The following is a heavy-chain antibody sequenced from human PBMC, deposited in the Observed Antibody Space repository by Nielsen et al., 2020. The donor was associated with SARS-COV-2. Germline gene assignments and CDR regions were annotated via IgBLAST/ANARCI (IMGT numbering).Heavy chain of an antibody. V-gene: IGHV3-30*18. CDR2: ISHDGTSK. J-gene: IGHJ4*02. CDR3: AKAVAYSGYSSGWTEYYFDY. Sequence: GGSLRLSCAASGFTFSRYGMHWVRQAPGTGLEWVAVISHDGTSKTYEDSVKGRFTISRDNAKNSLYLQMNSLRAEDTAVYYCAKAVAYSGYSSGWTEYYFDYWGQGTLVTVSS. D-gene: IGHD6-19*01. CDR1: GFTFSRYG.